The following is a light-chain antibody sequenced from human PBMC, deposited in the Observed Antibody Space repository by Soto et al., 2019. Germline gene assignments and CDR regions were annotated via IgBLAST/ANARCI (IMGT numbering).Light chain of an antibody. CDR1: QSVGSSY. J-gene: IGKJ3*01. Sequence: ETVLTQSPGTLSLSPGESATLSCTASQSVGSSYLAWYQQKPGQAPRLLIYGSSSRATGIPDRFSGSGSGTDFTLTISRLEPEEFAVYYCQQYGSSITFGPGTKVDIK. CDR3: QQYGSSIT. V-gene: IGKV3-20*01. CDR2: GSS.